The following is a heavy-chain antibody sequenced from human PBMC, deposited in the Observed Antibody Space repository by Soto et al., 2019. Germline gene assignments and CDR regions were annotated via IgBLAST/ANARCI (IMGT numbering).Heavy chain of an antibody. V-gene: IGHV1-69*13. CDR3: ARNGTLTGYSYGMDV. Sequence: GASVKVSCKASGGTFSDSTINWVRQAPGQRLEWMGGFIPIFDTANYAEKFQGRVTITADESTSTSFMEVSSLRSEDTAVYYCARNGTLTGYSYGMDVWGQGTMVTVSS. D-gene: IGHD1-1*01. CDR1: GGTFSDST. J-gene: IGHJ6*02. CDR2: FIPIFDTA.